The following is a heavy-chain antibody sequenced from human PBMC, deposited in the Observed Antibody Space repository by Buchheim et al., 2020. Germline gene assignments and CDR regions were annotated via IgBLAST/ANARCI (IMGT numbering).Heavy chain of an antibody. CDR1: GFSFSSCW. Sequence: EVQLVESGGGLVQPGGSLRLSCAASGFSFSSCWMHWVRQTPGKGLLWVSRTNTDGTYTSYADSVKGRFTISRDNAKNSLYLQMHSLRDEDTAVYYCARGGLLRGFDYWGQGTL. J-gene: IGHJ4*02. CDR2: TNTDGTYT. V-gene: IGHV3-74*01. D-gene: IGHD3/OR15-3a*01. CDR3: ARGGLLRGFDY.